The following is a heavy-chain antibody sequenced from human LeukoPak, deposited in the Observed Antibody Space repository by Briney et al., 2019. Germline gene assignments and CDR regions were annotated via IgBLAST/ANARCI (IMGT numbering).Heavy chain of an antibody. CDR1: GFTFNTYA. Sequence: PGGSLRLSCAASGFTFNTYAIYWIRQAPGKGLEWVSGICGSGGCTYYADSVKGRFTISRDNSKNTVYLQMNSLTADDTAIYYCARTTVVHSSGRYPGWPADCWGQGTLVTVSS. CDR2: ICGSGGCT. V-gene: IGHV3-23*01. D-gene: IGHD6-19*01. CDR3: ARTTVVHSSGRYPGWPADC. J-gene: IGHJ4*02.